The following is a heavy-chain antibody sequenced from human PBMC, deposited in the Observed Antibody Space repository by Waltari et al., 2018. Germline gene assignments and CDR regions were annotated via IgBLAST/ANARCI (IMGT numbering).Heavy chain of an antibody. V-gene: IGHV4-59*11. CDR3: AREGGYYGSGSKGGMDV. Sequence: HYWSWIRQPPGKGLEWIGYIYYSGSTNYNPSLKSRVTISVDTSKNQFSLKLSSVTAADTAVYYCAREGGYYGSGSKGGMDVWGQGTTVTVSS. CDR1: HY. D-gene: IGHD3-10*01. CDR2: IYYSGST. J-gene: IGHJ6*02.